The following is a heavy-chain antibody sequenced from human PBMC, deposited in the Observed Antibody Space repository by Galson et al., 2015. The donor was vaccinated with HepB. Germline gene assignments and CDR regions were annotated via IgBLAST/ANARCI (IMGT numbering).Heavy chain of an antibody. Sequence: SVKVSCKASDYTFINYGISWVRQAPGQGLEWMGWISAYDGNTKYAHKLQDRVTMTTDTSTSTAYMELGSLRSDDTAVYYCARDKALSAYDFWGGPNWFDSWGQGTLVTVSS. J-gene: IGHJ5*01. CDR3: ARDKALSAYDFWGGPNWFDS. D-gene: IGHD3-3*01. CDR2: ISAYDGNT. V-gene: IGHV1-18*01. CDR1: DYTFINYG.